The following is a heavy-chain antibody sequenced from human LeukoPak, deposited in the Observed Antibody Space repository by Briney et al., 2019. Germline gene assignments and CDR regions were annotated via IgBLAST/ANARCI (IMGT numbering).Heavy chain of an antibody. CDR1: GYTFTSYG. D-gene: IGHD3-3*01. CDR2: ISAYNGNT. J-gene: IGHJ3*02. Sequence: GASVKVSCKASGYTFTSYGISWVRQAPGQGLEWMGWISAYNGNTNYAQKLQGRVTMTTETSTSTDYMEVRSMRCDDTAVNYWARGLTYYDFWSGTTRRDHAFDIWGQGTMVTVSS. V-gene: IGHV1-18*01. CDR3: ARGLTYYDFWSGTTRRDHAFDI.